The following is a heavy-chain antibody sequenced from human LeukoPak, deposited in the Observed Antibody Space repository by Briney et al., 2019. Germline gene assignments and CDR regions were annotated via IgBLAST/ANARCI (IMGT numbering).Heavy chain of an antibody. J-gene: IGHJ4*02. CDR1: GFTFSSYS. CDR2: IGPSSTVI. CDR3: ARERDGYNDY. V-gene: IGHV3-48*01. Sequence: PGGSLRLSCAASGFTFSSYSMNWVRQAPGKGLEWVSYIGPSSTVIYYADSLKGRFTISRDNAKNSLFLQMNSLRAEDTAVYYCARERDGYNDYWGQGTLVTVSS. D-gene: IGHD5-24*01.